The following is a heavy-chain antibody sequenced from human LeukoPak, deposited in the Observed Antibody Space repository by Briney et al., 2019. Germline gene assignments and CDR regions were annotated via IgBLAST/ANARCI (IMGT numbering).Heavy chain of an antibody. J-gene: IGHJ6*03. CDR2: ISSSSSTI. Sequence: GGSLRLSCAASGFTFSSYSMNWVRQAPGKGLEWVSYISSSSSTIYYADSVKGRFTISRDNAKNSLYLQMNSLRAEDTAVYYCARRDYDILTGYYPLKYYYYYMDVWGKGTTVTVSS. CDR1: GFTFSSYS. D-gene: IGHD3-9*01. CDR3: ARRDYDILTGYYPLKYYYYYMDV. V-gene: IGHV3-48*04.